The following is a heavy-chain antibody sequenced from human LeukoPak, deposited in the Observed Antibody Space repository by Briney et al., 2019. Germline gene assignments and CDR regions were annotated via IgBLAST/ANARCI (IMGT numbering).Heavy chain of an antibody. J-gene: IGHJ3*02. Sequence: PSETLSLTCTVSGGSISRYYWSWIRQPPGKGLEWIGYIYYSGSTNYNPSLKSRVTISVDTSKNQFSLKLSSVTAADTAVYYCARGRYCSADICSGGDAFDIWGQGTMVSVSS. CDR3: ARGRYCSADICSGGDAFDI. D-gene: IGHD2-15*01. V-gene: IGHV4-59*12. CDR1: GGSISRYY. CDR2: IYYSGST.